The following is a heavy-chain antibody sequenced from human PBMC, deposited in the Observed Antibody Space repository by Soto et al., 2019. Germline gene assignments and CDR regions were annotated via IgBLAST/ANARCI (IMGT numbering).Heavy chain of an antibody. V-gene: IGHV3-30*18. CDR3: SKVHSSGRYCDY. CDR2: ISSDGSNK. CDR1: GFTFNSYG. Sequence: QVQLVESGGGVVQPGRSLRLSCAASGFTFNSYGMHWVRQAPGQGLEWVAGISSDGSNKYYTDSVKGRFTISRDNSKNALYLQVNSLRAEDTAALYCSKVHSSGRYCDYWGQGTLVTVSS. J-gene: IGHJ4*02. D-gene: IGHD6-19*01.